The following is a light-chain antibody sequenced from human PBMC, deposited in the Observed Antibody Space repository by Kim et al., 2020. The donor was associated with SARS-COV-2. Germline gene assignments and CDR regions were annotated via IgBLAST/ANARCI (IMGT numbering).Light chain of an antibody. CDR2: GAS. Sequence: SPGGRAPLSCRASQGVSSNLAWYQQKPGQAPRLLIYGASTRATGIPARFSGSGSGTEFTLTISSLQSEDFAVYYCQQYNDWPPGDTFGQGTKLEI. CDR3: QQYNDWPPGDT. J-gene: IGKJ2*01. CDR1: QGVSSN. V-gene: IGKV3-15*01.